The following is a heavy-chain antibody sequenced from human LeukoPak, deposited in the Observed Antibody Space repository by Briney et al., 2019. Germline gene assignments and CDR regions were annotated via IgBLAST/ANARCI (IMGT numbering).Heavy chain of an antibody. CDR2: ISSSSSYI. CDR3: ARATTVTDAFDI. V-gene: IGHV3-21*01. J-gene: IGHJ3*02. CDR1: GLTFSSYS. Sequence: GGSLRLSCAASGLTFSSYSMNWVRQAPGKGLEWVSSISSSSSYIYYADSVKGRFTISRDNAKNSLYLQMNSLRAEDTAVYYCARATTVTDAFDIWGQGTMVTVSS. D-gene: IGHD4-17*01.